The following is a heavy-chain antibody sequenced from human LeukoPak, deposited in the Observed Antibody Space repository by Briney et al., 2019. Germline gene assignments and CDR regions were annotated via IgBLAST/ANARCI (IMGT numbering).Heavy chain of an antibody. J-gene: IGHJ4*02. CDR2: STGSGDYT. CDR1: GLFFGSRP. Sequence: GWSVPLSCPASGLFFGSRPMNWVRQAPGKGRAWVSGSTGSGDYTYYIDSVQGRFTTSRDNFKNTLFLEMNSLRAENTAVYDEARGVKAAPLYYFDYWGRGILVTVSS. V-gene: IGHV3-23*01. CDR3: ARGVKAAPLYYFDY. D-gene: IGHD6-25*01.